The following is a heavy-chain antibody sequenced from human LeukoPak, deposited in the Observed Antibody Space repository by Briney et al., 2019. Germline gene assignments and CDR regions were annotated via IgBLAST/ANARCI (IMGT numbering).Heavy chain of an antibody. CDR3: AKEGSDAFDI. V-gene: IGHV3-30*02. Sequence: AGGSLRLSCAAFGFTFSSYGMHWVRQAPGKGLEWVAAIWYDGSNKYYADSVKGRFTISRDNSKNTLYLQMNSLRAEDTAVYYCAKEGSDAFDIWGQGTMVTVSS. CDR2: IWYDGSNK. CDR1: GFTFSSYG. J-gene: IGHJ3*02.